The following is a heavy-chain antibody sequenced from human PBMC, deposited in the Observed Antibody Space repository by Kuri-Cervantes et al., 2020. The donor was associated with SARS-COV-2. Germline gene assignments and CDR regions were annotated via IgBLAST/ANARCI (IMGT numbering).Heavy chain of an antibody. V-gene: IGHV3-73*01. CDR3: TTGPDRYYYDSSGFDY. Sequence: GGSLRLSCEVSGFLFSASAIHWVRQASGKGLEWVGRVRGKANNYATAYAASVKGRFTISRDDSKNMVYLQMNSLKTEDTAVYYCTTGPDRYYYDSSGFDYWGQGTLVTVSS. CDR1: GFLFSASA. D-gene: IGHD3-22*01. J-gene: IGHJ4*02. CDR2: VRGKANNYAT.